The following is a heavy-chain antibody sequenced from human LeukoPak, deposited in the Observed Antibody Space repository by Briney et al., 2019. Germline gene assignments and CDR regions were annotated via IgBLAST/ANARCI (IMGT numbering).Heavy chain of an antibody. CDR1: GFTFDDYG. CDR3: ARGQDLLKYYYDSSGPSVDAFDI. CDR2: INWNGGST. J-gene: IGHJ3*02. Sequence: GGSLRLSCAASGFTFDDYGMSWVRQAPGKGLEGVSGINWNGGSTGYADSVKGRFTISRDNAKNALYLQMNSLRAEDTALYYCARGQDLLKYYYDSSGPSVDAFDIWGQGTMVTVSS. D-gene: IGHD3-22*01. V-gene: IGHV3-20*04.